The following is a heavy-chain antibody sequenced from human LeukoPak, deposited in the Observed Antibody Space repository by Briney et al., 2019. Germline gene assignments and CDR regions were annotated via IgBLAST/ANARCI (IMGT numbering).Heavy chain of an antibody. D-gene: IGHD3-16*02. V-gene: IGHV1-8*01. J-gene: IGHJ6*02. Sequence: EASVKVSCKAFGYTFTSNYMHWVRQAAGQGLEWMGRMNTNSGDTAYAQKFQDGVTMTRDTFTGTAYMELSSLRSADTALYYCARVGDYIWGTYRYADHHYAMDVWGQGTTITVSS. CDR1: GYTFTSNY. CDR3: ARVGDYIWGTYRYADHHYAMDV. CDR2: MNTNSGDT.